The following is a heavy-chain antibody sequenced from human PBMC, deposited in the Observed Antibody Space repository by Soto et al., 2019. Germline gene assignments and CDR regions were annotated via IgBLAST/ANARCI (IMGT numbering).Heavy chain of an antibody. V-gene: IGHV1-69*01. CDR1: GGTFSSYA. CDR2: IIPIFGTA. Sequence: QVQLVQSGAEVKKPGSSVKVSCKASGGTFSSYAISWVRQAPGQGLEWMGGIIPIFGTANYAQKFQGRVTITADESTSTAYMEVSSLRSEDTAVYYCARAHEIGVAGTRYFDHWGQGTLVTVSS. CDR3: ARAHEIGVAGTRYFDH. J-gene: IGHJ4*02. D-gene: IGHD6-19*01.